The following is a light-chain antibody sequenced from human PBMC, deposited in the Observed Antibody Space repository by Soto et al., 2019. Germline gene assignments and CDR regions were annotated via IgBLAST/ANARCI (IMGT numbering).Light chain of an antibody. J-gene: IGKJ1*01. CDR2: GAS. Sequence: EIVLTQSPGTLSLSPGERATLSCRSSQSVSSSYLAWYQQKPCQAPRLLIYGASSRATGITDRFSGSGSGTEFTLKITRLEHEDLAVYYCQQYCGSPGTFGQGTQLEIK. V-gene: IGKV3-20*01. CDR1: QSVSSSY. CDR3: QQYCGSPGT.